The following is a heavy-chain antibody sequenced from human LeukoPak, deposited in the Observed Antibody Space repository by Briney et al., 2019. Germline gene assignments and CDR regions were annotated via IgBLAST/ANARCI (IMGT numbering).Heavy chain of an antibody. Sequence: GASVKVSCKASGHTFTSYGISWVRQAPGQGLEWMGWISAYNGNTNYAQKLQGRVTMTTDTSTSTAYMELRSLRSDDTAVYYCASFQYYDFWSGYYTPDYWGKGTLVTVSS. CDR3: ASFQYYDFWSGYYTPDY. CDR1: GHTFTSYG. D-gene: IGHD3-3*01. J-gene: IGHJ4*02. CDR2: ISAYNGNT. V-gene: IGHV1-18*01.